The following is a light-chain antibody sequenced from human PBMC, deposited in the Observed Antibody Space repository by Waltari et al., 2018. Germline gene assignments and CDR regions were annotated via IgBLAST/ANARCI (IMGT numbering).Light chain of an antibody. V-gene: IGLV8-61*01. CDR1: SGSLPTPSD. CDR2: KAN. CDR3: ALYMGSGIWV. J-gene: IGLJ3*02. Sequence: TVVTQEPSLSVSPGGTVTLTCALSSGSLPTPSDATWYQQTPGQAPRTLVYKANARSSGVPDRFSGSILGNTAALTITGAQADDESDYYCALYMGSGIWVFGGGTRLTVL.